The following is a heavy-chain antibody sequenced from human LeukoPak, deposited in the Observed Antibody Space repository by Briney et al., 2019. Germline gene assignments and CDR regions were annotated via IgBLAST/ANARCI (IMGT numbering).Heavy chain of an antibody. CDR2: VSSGFHA. Sequence: WGSLRLSCTASGFTLGSHDMPWIRQIPGQGLEWVAAVSSGFHAFFADSVQGRFTVSREDARNSLYLQMNSLRAGDTAVYYCVREARGYHYTYFDYWGQGTLVTVSS. V-gene: IGHV3-13*01. CDR3: VREARGYHYTYFDY. CDR1: GFTLGSHD. J-gene: IGHJ4*02. D-gene: IGHD5-18*01.